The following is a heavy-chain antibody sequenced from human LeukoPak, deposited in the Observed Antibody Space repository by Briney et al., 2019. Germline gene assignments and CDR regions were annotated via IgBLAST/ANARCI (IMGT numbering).Heavy chain of an antibody. Sequence: SRTLSLTCAISGDSVSSNSAAWNWIRQSPSRGLEWLGRTYYRSKWYNDYAVSVKSRITINPGTSKNQFSLKLSSVTAADTAVYYCARLFYGDYWRGGSYFWFDPWGQGTLVTVSS. CDR2: TYYRSKWYN. CDR3: ARLFYGDYWRGGSYFWFDP. D-gene: IGHD4-17*01. CDR1: GDSVSSNSAA. J-gene: IGHJ5*02. V-gene: IGHV6-1*01.